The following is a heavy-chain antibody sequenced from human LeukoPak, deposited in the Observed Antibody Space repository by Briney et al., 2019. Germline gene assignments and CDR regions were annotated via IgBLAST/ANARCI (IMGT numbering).Heavy chain of an antibody. CDR3: ARDDPIVVVPAAPLRYYYGMDV. V-gene: IGHV3-33*01. CDR2: IWYDGSNK. D-gene: IGHD2-2*01. CDR1: GFTFSSYG. J-gene: IGHJ6*02. Sequence: GGSLRLSCAASGFTFSSYGMHWVRQAPGKGLEWVAVIWYDGSNKYYADSVKGRFTISRDNSKNTLYLQMNSLRAEDTAVYYCARDDPIVVVPAAPLRYYYGMDVWGQGTTVTVSS.